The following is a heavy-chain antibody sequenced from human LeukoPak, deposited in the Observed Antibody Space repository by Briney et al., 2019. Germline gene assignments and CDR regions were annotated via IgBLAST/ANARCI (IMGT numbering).Heavy chain of an antibody. CDR1: GFTINNNY. CDR3: ARAVWLGHFDY. V-gene: IGHV3-53*01. J-gene: IGHJ4*02. CDR2: IYSGGST. Sequence: GGSLRLSCAASGFTINNNYMSWVRQAPGRGLEWVSVIYSGGSTYYADSVKGRLTISRDNSKNTLYLQMNSLTAEDTAVYCCARAVWLGHFDYWGQGTLVTVSS. D-gene: IGHD6-19*01.